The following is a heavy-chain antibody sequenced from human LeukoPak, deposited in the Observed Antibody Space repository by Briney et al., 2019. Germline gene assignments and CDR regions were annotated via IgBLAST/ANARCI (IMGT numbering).Heavy chain of an antibody. Sequence: GGSLRLSCAASGFTFDDYAMHWVRQAPGKGLEWVSGISWNSGSIGYADSVKGRFTISRDNARNSLYLQMNSLRAEDTAVYYCAKDNGYCSGGSCYSVYYWGQGTLVTVSS. V-gene: IGHV3-9*01. J-gene: IGHJ4*02. D-gene: IGHD2-15*01. CDR2: ISWNSGSI. CDR3: AKDNGYCSGGSCYSVYY. CDR1: GFTFDDYA.